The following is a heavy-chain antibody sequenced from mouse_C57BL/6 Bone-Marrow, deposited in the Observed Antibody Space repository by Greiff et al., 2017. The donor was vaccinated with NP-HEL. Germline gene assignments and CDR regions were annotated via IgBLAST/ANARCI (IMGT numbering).Heavy chain of an antibody. D-gene: IGHD1-1*02. V-gene: IGHV14-4*01. CDR1: GFNIKDDY. J-gene: IGHJ1*03. CDR3: TTGTPYWYFDG. CDR2: IDPENGDT. Sequence: EVQLQQSGAELVRPGASVKLSCTASGFNIKDDYMHWVKQRPEQGLEWIGWIDPENGDTEYASKFQGKATITADTSSNTAYLQLSSLTSEDTAVYYCTTGTPYWYFDGWGTGTTVTVSS.